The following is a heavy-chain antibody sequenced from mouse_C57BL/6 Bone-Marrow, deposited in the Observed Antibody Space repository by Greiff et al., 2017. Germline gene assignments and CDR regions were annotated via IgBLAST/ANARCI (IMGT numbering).Heavy chain of an antibody. V-gene: IGHV14-4*01. CDR2: IDPENGDT. D-gene: IGHD1-1*01. Sequence: EVQLQQSGAELVRPGASVKLSCTASGFNIKDDYMHWVKQRPEQGLEWIGWIDPENGDTEYASKFQGKATITAYTSSNTAYLQLSSLTSEDTAVYYCTSTTVVATPYYFDYWGQGTTLTVSS. CDR3: TSTTVVATPYYFDY. J-gene: IGHJ2*01. CDR1: GFNIKDDY.